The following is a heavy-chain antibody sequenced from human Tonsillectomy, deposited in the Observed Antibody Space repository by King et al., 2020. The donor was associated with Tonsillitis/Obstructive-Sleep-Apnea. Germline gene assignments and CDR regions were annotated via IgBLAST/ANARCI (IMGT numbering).Heavy chain of an antibody. J-gene: IGHJ5*02. CDR2: IWYDGSNK. D-gene: IGHD2-2*01. CDR3: ARDRVDCSSTSCYAALWFDP. V-gene: IGHV3-33*01. Sequence: VQLVESGGGVVQPGRSLRLSCAASGFTFSSYGMHWVRQAPGKGLEWVAVIWYDGSNKYYAASVKARFPLSRDNSKNTLYLQMNSLRAEDTAVYYCARDRVDCSSTSCYAALWFDPWGQGTLVTVSS. CDR1: GFTFSSYG.